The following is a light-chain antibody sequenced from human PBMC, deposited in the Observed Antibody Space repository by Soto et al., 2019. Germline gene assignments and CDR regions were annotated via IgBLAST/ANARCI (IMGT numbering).Light chain of an antibody. CDR1: SSDVGGYNY. V-gene: IGLV2-14*01. CDR2: DVT. CDR3: SSYTSTSILV. J-gene: IGLJ2*01. Sequence: QSVLTQPASVSGSPGQSITISCTGTSSDVGGYNYVSWYQQHPGKAPKLMIYDVTNRPSGVSNRFSGSKFGNTASLTISGLQAEDGADYYCSSYTSTSILVFGGGTKLTVL.